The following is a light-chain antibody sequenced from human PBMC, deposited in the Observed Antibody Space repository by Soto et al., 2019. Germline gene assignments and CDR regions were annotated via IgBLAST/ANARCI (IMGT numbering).Light chain of an antibody. CDR1: SSDVGAYDY. Sequence: QSALTQPPSASGSPGQSVTISCTGTSSDVGAYDYVSWYQQHPGKAPKLMIYEVSARPSGVPDRFSGSKSGNTASLTVSGLQAEDEADYYCCSYAGTNSLVFGGGTKLTVL. CDR3: CSYAGTNSLV. J-gene: IGLJ3*02. V-gene: IGLV2-8*01. CDR2: EVS.